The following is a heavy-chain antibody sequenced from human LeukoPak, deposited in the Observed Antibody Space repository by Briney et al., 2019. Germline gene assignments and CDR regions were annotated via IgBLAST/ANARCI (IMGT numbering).Heavy chain of an antibody. V-gene: IGHV6-1*01. J-gene: IGHJ4*02. CDR2: TYYRSKWYN. CDR1: GDSVSSNSAA. Sequence: SQTLSLTCAISGDSVSSNSAAWNWIRQSPSRGLERLGRTYYRSKWYNDYAVSVRSRITINPDTSKNQFSLQLNSVTPEDTAVYYCARDIAYDSSGYPRTLDYWGQGTLVTVSS. D-gene: IGHD3-22*01. CDR3: ARDIAYDSSGYPRTLDY.